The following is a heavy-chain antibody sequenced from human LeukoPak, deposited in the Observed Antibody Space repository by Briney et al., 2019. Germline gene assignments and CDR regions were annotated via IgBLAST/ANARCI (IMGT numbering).Heavy chain of an antibody. CDR1: GGSINNYY. CDR3: ARYRSSALDY. CDR2: IHYTGST. Sequence: SETLSLTCTVSGGSINNYYWSWMRQPPGKGLEWIGYIHYTGSTKYNPSLQNRVTISVDTSKNQISLKLSSVTAADTAVYFCARYRSSALDYWGQGALVTVSS. J-gene: IGHJ4*02. V-gene: IGHV4-59*01. D-gene: IGHD6-19*01.